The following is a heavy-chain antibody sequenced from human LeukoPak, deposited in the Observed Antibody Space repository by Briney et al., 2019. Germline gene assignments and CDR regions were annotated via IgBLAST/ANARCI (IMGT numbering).Heavy chain of an antibody. CDR2: LNPNTGGT. V-gene: IGHV1-2*02. CDR3: ARGDGSGNSYGLIHDH. CDR1: GCTFTGYY. J-gene: IGHJ4*02. D-gene: IGHD3-10*01. Sequence: GASVKVSCKASGCTFTGYYIHWVRQAPGQGLEWMGWLNPNTGGTNYAQKFQGRVTMTRDTSISTAYMELGRLSSDDTAVYYCARGDGSGNSYGLIHDHWGQGTLVIVSS.